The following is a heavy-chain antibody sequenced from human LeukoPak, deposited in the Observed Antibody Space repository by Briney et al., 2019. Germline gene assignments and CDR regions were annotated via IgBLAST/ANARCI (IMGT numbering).Heavy chain of an antibody. V-gene: IGHV1-2*02. Sequence: ASVKVSCKASGYTFTGYYMHWVRQAPGQGLEGMGWINPNSGGTNYAQKFQGRVTMTRDTSISTAYMELSRLRSDDTAVYYCARGAYSSGWYEGELDYWGQGTLVTVSS. CDR2: INPNSGGT. D-gene: IGHD6-19*01. J-gene: IGHJ4*02. CDR1: GYTFTGYY. CDR3: ARGAYSSGWYEGELDY.